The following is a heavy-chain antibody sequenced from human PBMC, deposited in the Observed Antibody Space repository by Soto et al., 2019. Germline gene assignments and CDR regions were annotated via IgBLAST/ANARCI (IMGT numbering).Heavy chain of an antibody. CDR1: GFSFSSYD. J-gene: IGHJ3*02. Sequence: EVQLLESGGGLVQPGGSLRLSCAASGFSFSSYDMSWVRQAPGKGLEWVSGISGSGGSAYYADSVKGRFTISRDNSKNTLYVQMNSLRAEDTAIYYCAKEDDAWTNGRFDIWGQGTMVTVSS. D-gene: IGHD2-8*01. CDR3: AKEDDAWTNGRFDI. V-gene: IGHV3-23*01. CDR2: ISGSGGSA.